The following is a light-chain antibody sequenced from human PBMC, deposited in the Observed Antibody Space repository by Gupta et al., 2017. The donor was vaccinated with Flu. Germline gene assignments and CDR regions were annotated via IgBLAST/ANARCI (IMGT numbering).Light chain of an antibody. CDR2: EAS. CDR3: SSSSNTTEVL. Sequence: QSALTQPASVSGSPGQSITISCTGTSSDFTAYNYVSWYQQHPGKAPKLLIYEASHRPSGVSKRFSGYKAGNTVSLTISGLQAEDEADDYCSSSSNTTEVLFAGGTKVTVL. V-gene: IGLV2-14*01. CDR1: SSDFTAYNY. J-gene: IGLJ2*01.